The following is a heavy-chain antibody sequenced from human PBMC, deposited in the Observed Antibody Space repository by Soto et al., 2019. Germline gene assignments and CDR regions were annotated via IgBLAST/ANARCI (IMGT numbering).Heavy chain of an antibody. D-gene: IGHD3-16*01. CDR1: GGSISSGGYY. Sequence: SETLSLTCTVSGGSISSGGYYWSWIRQHPGKGLEWIGYIYYSGSTYYNPSLKSRVTISVDTSKNQFSLKLSSVTAADPAVYYCARGGGPASSGFDYWGQGTLVTVSS. J-gene: IGHJ4*02. CDR3: ARGGGPASSGFDY. CDR2: IYYSGST. V-gene: IGHV4-31*03.